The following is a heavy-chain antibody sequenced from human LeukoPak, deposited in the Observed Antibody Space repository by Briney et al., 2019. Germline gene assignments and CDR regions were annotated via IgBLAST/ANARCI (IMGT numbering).Heavy chain of an antibody. CDR3: ARGNDLGRKWLLRRWFDP. V-gene: IGHV4-61*02. D-gene: IGHD3-22*01. J-gene: IGHJ5*02. Sequence: PSQTLSLTCTVSGGSISSGSYYWNWIRQPAGKGLEWIGRIYTSGSTNYNPSLKSRITISVDTSKNQFSLRLSSVTAADTAVYYCARGNDLGRKWLLRRWFDPWGQGTLVTVSS. CDR2: IYTSGST. CDR1: GGSISSGSYY.